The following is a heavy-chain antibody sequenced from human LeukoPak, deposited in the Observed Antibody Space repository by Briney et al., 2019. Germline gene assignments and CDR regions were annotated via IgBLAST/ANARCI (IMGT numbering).Heavy chain of an antibody. D-gene: IGHD4-11*01. CDR3: ASEITVTTAAFDI. CDR1: GYTLTGYY. V-gene: IGHV1-2*02. CDR2: INPNSGGT. Sequence: ASVKVPCKASGYTLTGYYMHWVRQAPGQGLEWMGWINPNSGGTNYAQKFQGRVTMTRDTSISTAYMELSRLRSDDTAVYYCASEITVTTAAFDIWGQGTMVTVSS. J-gene: IGHJ3*02.